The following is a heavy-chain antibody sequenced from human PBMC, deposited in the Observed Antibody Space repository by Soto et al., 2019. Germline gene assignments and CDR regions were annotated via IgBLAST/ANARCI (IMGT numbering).Heavy chain of an antibody. V-gene: IGHV3-33*06. Sequence: PGGSLRLSCVVSEIIFSGYGMHWVRQAPGKGLEWVSVLSCDGSNINYADSVKGRFTISRDNSKNTLYLQMNSLRAEDTDVYYCAKQDWGGVDTAMGHWGQGTLVTVSS. CDR3: AKQDWGGVDTAMGH. CDR1: EIIFSGYG. J-gene: IGHJ4*02. CDR2: LSCDGSNI. D-gene: IGHD5-18*01.